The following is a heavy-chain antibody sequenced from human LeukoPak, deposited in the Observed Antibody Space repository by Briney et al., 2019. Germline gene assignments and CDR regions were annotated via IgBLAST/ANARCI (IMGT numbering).Heavy chain of an antibody. CDR3: ARHTYYYDSSGYYTDDY. CDR1: GYSFTSYW. Sequence: GESLKISCKGSGYSFTSYWIGWVRQMPGKGLEWMGIIYPGDSDTRYSPSFQGQVTISADKSISTAYLQWSSLKASDTAMYYCARHTYYYDSSGYYTDDYWGQGTLVTVSS. D-gene: IGHD3-22*01. CDR2: IYPGDSDT. J-gene: IGHJ4*02. V-gene: IGHV5-51*01.